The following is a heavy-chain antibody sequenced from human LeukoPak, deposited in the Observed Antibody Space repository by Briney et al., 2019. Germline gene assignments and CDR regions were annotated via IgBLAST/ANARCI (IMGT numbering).Heavy chain of an antibody. J-gene: IGHJ4*02. Sequence: ASVTVSFKSSVYTFTGYYMHWVRQAPGQGLAWVGWINPNSCGTNYLQKFQGRVTMTRDTSISTAYMELSRLRSDDTAVYYCASSYGDYSADYWGQGTLVTVSS. D-gene: IGHD4-17*01. CDR2: INPNSCGT. CDR1: VYTFTGYY. V-gene: IGHV1-2*02. CDR3: ASSYGDYSADY.